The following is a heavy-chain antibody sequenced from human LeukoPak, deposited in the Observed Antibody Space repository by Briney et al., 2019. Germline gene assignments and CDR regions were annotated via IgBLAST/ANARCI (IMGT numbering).Heavy chain of an antibody. V-gene: IGHV3-66*01. D-gene: IGHD2-15*01. Sequence: GGSLRLSCAASGITVNSHYMSWVRQAPGKGLQWVSIIYRNGETYYADSVKGRFTISRDNSKNTLSLQMNSLRAEDTAVYYCASGSSYSPNWFDPWGQGTLVTVSS. J-gene: IGHJ5*02. CDR3: ASGSSYSPNWFDP. CDR1: GITVNSHY. CDR2: IYRNGET.